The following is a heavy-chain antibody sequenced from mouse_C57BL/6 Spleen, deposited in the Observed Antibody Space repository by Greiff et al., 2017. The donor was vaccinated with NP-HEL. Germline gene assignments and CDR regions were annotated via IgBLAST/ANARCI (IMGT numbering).Heavy chain of an antibody. V-gene: IGHV3-6*01. CDR3: ARDTARGWFAY. CDR2: ISYDGSN. CDR1: GYSITSGYY. D-gene: IGHD1-2*01. Sequence: EVQLQESGPGLVKPSQSLSLTCSVTGYSITSGYYWNWIRQFPGNQLEWMGYISYDGSNNYNPSLKNRISITRDTSKNQCFLKLNSVTTEDTATYYCARDTARGWFAYWGQGTLVTVSA. J-gene: IGHJ3*01.